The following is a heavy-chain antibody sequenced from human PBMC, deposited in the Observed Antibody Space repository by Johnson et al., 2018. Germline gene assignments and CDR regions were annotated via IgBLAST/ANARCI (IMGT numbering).Heavy chain of an antibody. V-gene: IGHV4-59*01. CDR1: GGSLSSYY. D-gene: IGHD3-3*01. CDR3: ARVPYDFWSGYSPYYYYYMDV. Sequence: QVQLQESGPGLVKPSETLSLTCTVSGGSLSSYYWRWIRQPPGKGLEWIGYIYYSGSTNNNPSPKSRVTISVDKSKTPFSLNLSSVTAAATAVYYCARVPYDFWSGYSPYYYYYMDVWGKGTTVTVSS. CDR2: IYYSGST. J-gene: IGHJ6*03.